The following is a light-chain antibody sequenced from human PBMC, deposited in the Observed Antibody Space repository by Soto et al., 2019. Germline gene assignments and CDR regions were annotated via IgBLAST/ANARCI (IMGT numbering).Light chain of an antibody. Sequence: DIVMTQSPDSLAVSLGERATINCKSSQSVLYSSNNKNYLAWYQQKPGQPPKLLIYWGSTRESGVPDRFSGSWSGTDFTLTISSLQAEDVAVYYCQQYYSTPQTFGQGTKLEIK. CDR1: QSVLYSSNNKNY. CDR2: WGS. V-gene: IGKV4-1*01. CDR3: QQYYSTPQT. J-gene: IGKJ2*01.